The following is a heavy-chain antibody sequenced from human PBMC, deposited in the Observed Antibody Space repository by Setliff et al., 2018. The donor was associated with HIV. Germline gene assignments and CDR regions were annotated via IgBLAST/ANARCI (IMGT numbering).Heavy chain of an antibody. CDR1: GGSISSYY. D-gene: IGHD3-16*01. V-gene: IGHV4-59*01. CDR2: IYYSGST. Sequence: SETLSLTCTVSGGSISSYYWSWIRQPPGKGLEWIGYIYYSGSTNYNPSLKGRVTISADTSENQLSLKLSSLTAADTAVYYCARIEGYAYGPNWFDPWGQGTLVTVSS. CDR3: ARIEGYAYGPNWFDP. J-gene: IGHJ5*02.